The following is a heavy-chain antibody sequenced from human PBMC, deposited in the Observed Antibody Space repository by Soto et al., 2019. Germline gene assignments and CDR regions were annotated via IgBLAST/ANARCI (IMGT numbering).Heavy chain of an antibody. J-gene: IGHJ4*02. D-gene: IGHD1-1*01. V-gene: IGHV3-66*01. CDR2: LYSNGAT. CDR3: ATGVVSTTTWDYFDH. CDR1: GFSVSSRY. Sequence: GSLRLSCVASGFSVSSRYMNWVRQAPGKGPEWVSVLYSNGATFYADSVKGRFTISRDTSNNVLFLQMNSLRADDSAVYYCATGVVSTTTWDYFDHWGQGTLVTVSS.